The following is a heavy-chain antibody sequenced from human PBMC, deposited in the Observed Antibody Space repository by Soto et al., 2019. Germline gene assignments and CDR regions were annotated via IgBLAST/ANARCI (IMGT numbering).Heavy chain of an antibody. CDR1: GFTFSSYS. V-gene: IGHV3-21*01. CDR2: ISSSSYI. CDR3: ARDRWGVVVTSLDV. D-gene: IGHD3-22*01. Sequence: GGSLRLSCAASGFTFSSYSMNWVRQAPGKGLEWVSSISSSSYIYYADSVKGRFTISRDNAKNSLYLQMNSLRAEDTAVYYCARDRWGVVVTSLDVWGQGTTVTVS. J-gene: IGHJ6*02.